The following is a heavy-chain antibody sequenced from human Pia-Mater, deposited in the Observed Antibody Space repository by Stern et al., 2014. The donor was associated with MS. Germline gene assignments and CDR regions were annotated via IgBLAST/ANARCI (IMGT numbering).Heavy chain of an antibody. Sequence: QVQLVQSGAEVKKPGASVKGSCKASGYTFTNYYMHWVRQAPGQGLEWMGIINPGDGSTSYAQKFQGRVTMTRDTSTSTVYMELSSLRYEDTAVYYCARAIEGRLVGYWGQGTLVTVSS. CDR3: ARAIEGRLVGY. V-gene: IGHV1-46*01. D-gene: IGHD3-9*01. CDR2: INPGDGST. CDR1: GYTFTNYY. J-gene: IGHJ4*02.